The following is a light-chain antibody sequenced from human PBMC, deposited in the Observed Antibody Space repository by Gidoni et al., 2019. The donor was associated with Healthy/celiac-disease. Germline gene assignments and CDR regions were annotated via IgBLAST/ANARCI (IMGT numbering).Light chain of an antibody. V-gene: IGKV1-33*01. CDR2: DAS. J-gene: IGKJ4*01. CDR3: QQYDNHLT. Sequence: DIQMTQSPSSLSASVGDRVTITCQASQDISNYLKWYQQKPGKAPKLLIDDASNLETGVPSRCSGSGAGTDFTFTISSLQPEDIATYDCQQYDNHLTFGGGTKVEIK. CDR1: QDISNY.